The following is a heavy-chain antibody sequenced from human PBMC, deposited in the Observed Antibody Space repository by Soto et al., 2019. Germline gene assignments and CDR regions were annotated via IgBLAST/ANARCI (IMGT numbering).Heavy chain of an antibody. Sequence: QVQLVESGGGVVQPGRSLRLSCAASGFTFSSYAMHWVRQAPGKGLEWVAVISYDGSNKYYADSVKGRFTISRDNSKNTLYLQMNSLRAEDTAVYYCARGGMRQWLYDDAFVIWGQGTMVTVSS. D-gene: IGHD6-19*01. CDR2: ISYDGSNK. CDR1: GFTFSSYA. CDR3: ARGGMRQWLYDDAFVI. J-gene: IGHJ3*02. V-gene: IGHV3-30-3*01.